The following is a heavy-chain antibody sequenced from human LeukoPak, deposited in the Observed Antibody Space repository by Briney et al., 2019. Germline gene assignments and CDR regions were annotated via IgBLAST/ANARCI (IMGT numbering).Heavy chain of an antibody. CDR1: GYTFTSYD. Sequence: ASVKVSCTSSGYTFTSYDINWVRQATAQGLEWMGWMNPNSGNTGYSQKFQGGVTMTRNTSISTAYMELSSLRSEDTAVYYCARGRRAAAGLNWFDPWGQGTLVTVSS. CDR2: MNPNSGNT. V-gene: IGHV1-8*01. J-gene: IGHJ5*02. D-gene: IGHD6-13*01. CDR3: ARGRRAAAGLNWFDP.